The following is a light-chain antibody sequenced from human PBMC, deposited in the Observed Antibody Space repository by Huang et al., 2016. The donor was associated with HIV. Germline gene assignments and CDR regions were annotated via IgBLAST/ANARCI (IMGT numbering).Light chain of an antibody. CDR2: EAA. CDR3: QQSYSPSPFT. V-gene: IGKV1-39*01. Sequence: DIQMTQSPSSLSASIGDRVIITCRASQDIGRLLNWYQQKPGKAPQLLIYEAAVLQTGVPSRFSGSGSGTHFTLTIRSLLPEDFVTYYCQQSYSPSPFTFGLGTILDI. CDR1: QDIGRL. J-gene: IGKJ2*01.